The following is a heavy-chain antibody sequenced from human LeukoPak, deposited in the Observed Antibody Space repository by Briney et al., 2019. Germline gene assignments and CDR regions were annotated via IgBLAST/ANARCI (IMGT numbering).Heavy chain of an antibody. J-gene: IGHJ2*01. CDR2: INSDGSGT. Sequence: GGSLRLSCAASGFTFSSYWMHWLRQAPGRGLVWVSRINSDGSGTSYADSVKGLFTISSDNAKNTLYLQMTSMSGEDSGVYYCARGRVVAGTHYWFFDLWGRGNLVTVSS. V-gene: IGHV3-74*01. CDR1: GFTFSSYW. D-gene: IGHD2-15*01. CDR3: ARGRVVAGTHYWFFDL.